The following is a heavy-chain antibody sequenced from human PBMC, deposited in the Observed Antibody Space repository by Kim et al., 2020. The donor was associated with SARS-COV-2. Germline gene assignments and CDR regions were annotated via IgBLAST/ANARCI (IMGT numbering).Heavy chain of an antibody. D-gene: IGHD3-3*01. CDR2: ISYDGSNK. CDR3: ARDGGITIFGVVIPRSYYYGMDV. J-gene: IGHJ6*02. Sequence: GGSLRLSCAASGFTFSSYAMYWVRQAPGKGLEWVAVISYDGSNKYYVDSVKGRFTNSRDNSKNTLYLQMNSLRAEDTAVYYCARDGGITIFGVVIPRSYYYGMDVWGQGTTVTVSS. CDR1: GFTFSSYA. V-gene: IGHV3-30*04.